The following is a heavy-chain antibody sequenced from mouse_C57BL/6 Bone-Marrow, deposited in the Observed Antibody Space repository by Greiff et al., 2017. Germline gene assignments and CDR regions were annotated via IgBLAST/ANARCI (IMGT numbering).Heavy chain of an antibody. CDR1: GYTFSSYW. D-gene: IGHD2-4*01. Sequence: VQLQQSGAELMKPGASVKISCKATGYTFSSYWIEWVKQRPGHGLEWIGEILPGSGSTNYNEKFKGKATFTADTSSNTAYMQLSSLTSEDSAVYYCARGELITTGYYAMDYWGQGTSVTVSS. CDR3: ARGELITTGYYAMDY. V-gene: IGHV1-9*01. CDR2: ILPGSGST. J-gene: IGHJ4*01.